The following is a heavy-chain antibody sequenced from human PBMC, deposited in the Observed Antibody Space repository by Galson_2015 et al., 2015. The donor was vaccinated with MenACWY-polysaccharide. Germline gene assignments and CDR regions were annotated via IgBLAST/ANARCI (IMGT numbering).Heavy chain of an antibody. D-gene: IGHD6-6*01. CDR2: ISSSSGTV. CDR3: ARRGLYSSSSGGLDH. J-gene: IGHJ5*02. CDR1: GFTFSSYS. Sequence: SLRLSCAVSGFTFSSYSMNWVRQAPGRGLEWLSYISSSSGTVYYADSVRGRFTISRDSAKNSLYLQMNRVRDEDTAIYYCARRGLYSSSSGGLDHWGQGTLVTVSS. V-gene: IGHV3-48*02.